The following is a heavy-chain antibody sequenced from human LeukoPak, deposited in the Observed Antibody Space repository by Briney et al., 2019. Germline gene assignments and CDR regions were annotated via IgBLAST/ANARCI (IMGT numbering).Heavy chain of an antibody. CDR2: INHSGST. CDR3: ASVGTSYSYGSGGSHY. V-gene: IGHV4-34*01. CDR1: GGSFSGYY. D-gene: IGHD3-10*01. Sequence: SETVSLTCAVYGGSFSGYYWSWIRQPPGKGLEWIGEINHSGSTNYNPSLKSRVTISVDTSKIQFSLKLSSVTVADTAVYYCASVGTSYSYGSGGSHYWGQGTLVTVSS. J-gene: IGHJ4*02.